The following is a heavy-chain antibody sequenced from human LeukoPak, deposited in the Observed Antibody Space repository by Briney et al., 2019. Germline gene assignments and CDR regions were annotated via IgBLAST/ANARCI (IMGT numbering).Heavy chain of an antibody. Sequence: KPSETLSLTCAVYGGSFSGYYWSWIRQPPGKGLEWIGEINHSGSTNYNPSLKSRVTISVDTSKNQFSLKLSSVTAADTAVYYCALAVAGTRDAFDIWGQGTMVTVPS. CDR2: INHSGST. J-gene: IGHJ3*02. CDR1: GGSFSGYY. D-gene: IGHD6-19*01. V-gene: IGHV4-34*01. CDR3: ALAVAGTRDAFDI.